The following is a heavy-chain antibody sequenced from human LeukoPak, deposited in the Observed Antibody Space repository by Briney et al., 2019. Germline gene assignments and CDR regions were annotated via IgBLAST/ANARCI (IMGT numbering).Heavy chain of an antibody. CDR3: ARAASSGYESSSDI. J-gene: IGHJ3*02. D-gene: IGHD5-12*01. CDR1: GYTFTAYS. V-gene: IGHV1-2*02. CDR2: INPNSGGT. Sequence: ASLKVSCKASGYTFTAYSMHWVRQAPGQGLEWMGWINPNSGGTNYAQKFQGRVTMTRDTSISTAYMELSRLRSDDTAVYYCARAASSGYESSSDIWGQGTMVTVSS.